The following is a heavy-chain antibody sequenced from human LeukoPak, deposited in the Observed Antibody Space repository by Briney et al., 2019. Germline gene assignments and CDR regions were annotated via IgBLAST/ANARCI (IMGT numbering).Heavy chain of an antibody. CDR1: GFTFSTSS. CDR2: ISSSGSTI. Sequence: PGGSLRLSCAASGFTFSTSSMNWVRQAPGKGLEWVSYISSSGSTIYYADSVKGRFTISRDNAKNSLYLQMNSLRAEDTAVYYCARDGTYYYDSSGYGGDYWGQGTLVTVSS. V-gene: IGHV3-48*03. J-gene: IGHJ4*02. CDR3: ARDGTYYYDSSGYGGDY. D-gene: IGHD3-22*01.